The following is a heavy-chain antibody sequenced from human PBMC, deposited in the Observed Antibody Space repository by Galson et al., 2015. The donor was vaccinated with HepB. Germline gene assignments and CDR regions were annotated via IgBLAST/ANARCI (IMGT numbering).Heavy chain of an antibody. D-gene: IGHD5-18*01. CDR1: GYTFISYH. Sequence: SVKVSCKASGYTFISYHIHWVRQAPGQGLEWMGRINPQTGGTNYIQKFQGRVTMTRDTSISTAYMEVSRLTSDDTAVYYCAREETAVPWGQGTLVAVSS. V-gene: IGHV1-2*06. CDR3: AREETAVP. J-gene: IGHJ5*02. CDR2: INPQTGGT.